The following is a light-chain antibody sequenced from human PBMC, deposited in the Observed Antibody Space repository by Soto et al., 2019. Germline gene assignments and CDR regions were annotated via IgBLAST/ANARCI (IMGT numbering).Light chain of an antibody. CDR1: ESLLQSDGNTY. V-gene: IGKV2D-29*01. J-gene: IGKJ1*01. CDR2: AVS. Sequence: DSVMTQSALSLPVTPGEPASNSCRASESLLQSDGNTYLYWYLQKPGQPPQLLIYAVSNRFSGVPDRFSGSGSGTDFTLKISRVEAEDVGVYYCMQSRQPHRTFGQGTKVDIK. CDR3: MQSRQPHRT.